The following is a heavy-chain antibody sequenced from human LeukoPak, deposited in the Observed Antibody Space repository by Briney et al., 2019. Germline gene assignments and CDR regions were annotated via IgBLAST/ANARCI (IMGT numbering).Heavy chain of an antibody. D-gene: IGHD6-13*01. J-gene: IGHJ6*03. CDR2: IKQDGSEK. CDR1: GFTFSSYW. CDR3: ATYIAAAGPQPYYYYYYMDV. Sequence: GGSLGLSCAASGFTFSSYWMSWVRQAPGKGLEWVANIKQDGSEKYYVDSVKGRFTISRDNAKNSLYLQMDSLRAEDTAVYYCATYIAAAGPQPYYYYYYMDVWGKGTTVTVSS. V-gene: IGHV3-7*01.